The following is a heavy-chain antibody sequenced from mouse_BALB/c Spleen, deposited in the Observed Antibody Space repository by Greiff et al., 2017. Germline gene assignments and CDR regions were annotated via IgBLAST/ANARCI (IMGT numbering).Heavy chain of an antibody. CDR3: ARRDYGSSAYAMDY. CDR1: GFTFSSYT. Sequence: EVKLVESGGGLVQPGGSLKLSCAASGFTFSSYTMSWVRQTPEKRLEWVAYISNGGGSTYYPDTVKGRFTISRDNAKNTLYLQMSSLKSEDTAMYYCARRDYGSSAYAMDYWGQGTSVTVSS. D-gene: IGHD1-1*01. J-gene: IGHJ4*01. V-gene: IGHV5-12-2*01. CDR2: ISNGGGST.